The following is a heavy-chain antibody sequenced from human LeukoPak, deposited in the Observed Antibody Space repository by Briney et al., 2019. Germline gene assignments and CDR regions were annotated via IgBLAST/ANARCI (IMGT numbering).Heavy chain of an antibody. CDR1: GGSISSSTYY. D-gene: IGHD6-13*01. CDR2: IYYDGST. J-gene: IGHJ4*02. V-gene: IGHV4-39*02. CDR3: ARVGSSWYVDY. Sequence: KASETLSLTCIVSGGSISSSTYYWGWIRQPPGKGLEWIGNIYYDGSTYYNPSLKSRVTISVDTSKNQFSLKLSSVTAADTAVYYCARVGSSWYVDYWGQGTLVTVSS.